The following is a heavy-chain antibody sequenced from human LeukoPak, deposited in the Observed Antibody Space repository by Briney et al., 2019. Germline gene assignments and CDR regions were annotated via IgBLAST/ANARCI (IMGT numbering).Heavy chain of an antibody. CDR1: GFTVSSNY. D-gene: IGHD1-26*01. V-gene: IGHV3-53*01. CDR3: ARDRRGSGNYYQGHYFDY. J-gene: IGHJ4*02. Sequence: GGSLRLSCAASGFTVSSNYMSWVRQAPAKGLEWVSVIYSGGITYYADSGKGRFTISRDNSKNTVYLQMNSLRAEDTAVYYCARDRRGSGNYYQGHYFDYWGQGTLVTV. CDR2: IYSGGIT.